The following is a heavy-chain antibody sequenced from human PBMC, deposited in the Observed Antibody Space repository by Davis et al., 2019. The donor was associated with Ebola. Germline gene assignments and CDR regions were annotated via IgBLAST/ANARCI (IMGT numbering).Heavy chain of an antibody. CDR3: ARAAYSYGEGYMDA. Sequence: PGGSLRLSCAASGFSFRTYAMNWVRQAPGKGLEWVSGISDVGGATYYADSVKGRFTISRDNAKSTVYLQLNSVRAEDTAVYYCARAAYSYGEGYMDAWGKGTTVTVS. D-gene: IGHD5-18*01. CDR1: GFSFRTYA. CDR2: ISDVGGAT. J-gene: IGHJ6*03. V-gene: IGHV3-23*01.